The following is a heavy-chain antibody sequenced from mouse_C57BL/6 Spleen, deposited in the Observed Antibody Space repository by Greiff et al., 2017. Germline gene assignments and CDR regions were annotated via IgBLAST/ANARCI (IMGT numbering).Heavy chain of an antibody. Sequence: VKLMESGAELVKPGASVKISCKASGYAFSSYWMNWVKQRPGKGLEWIGQIYPGDGDTNYNGKFKGKATLTADKSSSTAYMQLSSLTSEDSAVYFCARYRTGYFDVWGTGTTVTVSS. CDR3: ARYRTGYFDV. J-gene: IGHJ1*03. V-gene: IGHV1-80*01. CDR1: GYAFSSYW. CDR2: IYPGDGDT.